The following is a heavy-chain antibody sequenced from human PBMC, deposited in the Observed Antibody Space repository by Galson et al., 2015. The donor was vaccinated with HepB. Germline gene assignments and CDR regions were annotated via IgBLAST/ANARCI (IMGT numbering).Heavy chain of an antibody. J-gene: IGHJ4*02. CDR3: ARAIGYSYGYAY. Sequence: SLRLSCAASGFTFSNSWMHWVRQAPGKGLVWVSRINGDGSSTDYVASVKGRFTISRDNAKNTLYLQMNSLRAEDTAVYYCARAIGYSYGYAYWGQGTLSPSPQ. V-gene: IGHV3-74*01. D-gene: IGHD5-18*01. CDR1: GFTFSNSW. CDR2: INGDGSST.